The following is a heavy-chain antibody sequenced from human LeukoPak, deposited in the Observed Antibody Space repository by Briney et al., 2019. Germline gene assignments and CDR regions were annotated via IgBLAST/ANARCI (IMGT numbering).Heavy chain of an antibody. CDR1: VYSFTPYH. D-gene: IGHD3-10*01. Sequence: ASLKVSCTASVYSFTPYHINWVRQASGQGLEWRGWMNPNSGDTGYAQKFQGRVTITRNTSTRTAYMEVSSLKSEDTAVYYCARAYYYGSGNYYFFDYWGQGTLVTVSS. V-gene: IGHV1-8*03. CDR3: ARAYYYGSGNYYFFDY. J-gene: IGHJ4*02. CDR2: MNPNSGDT.